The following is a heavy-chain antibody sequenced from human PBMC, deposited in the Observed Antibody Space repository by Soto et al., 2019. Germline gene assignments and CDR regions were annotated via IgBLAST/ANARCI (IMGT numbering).Heavy chain of an antibody. CDR3: ARRTPYASWRYFAGDF. V-gene: IGHV1-18*04. CDR1: GYTFTNYG. J-gene: IGHJ4*02. CDR2: ISAYSGLT. Sequence: QVQLVQSGAEVKKPGASVNISCKASGYTFTNYGVSWVRQAPGQGLEWMGWISAYSGLTHYPQHLQGRVTMTTDTSTTTAYLELGSLTSDDTAVYYCARRTPYASWRYFAGDFCCQGTLISVSS. D-gene: IGHD3-10*01.